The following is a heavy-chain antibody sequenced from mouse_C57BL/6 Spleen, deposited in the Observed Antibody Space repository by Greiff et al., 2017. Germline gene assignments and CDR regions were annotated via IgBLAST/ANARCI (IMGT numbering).Heavy chain of an antibody. CDR3: DYYGSSYNWYFDV. CDR1: GFNIKDYY. D-gene: IGHD1-1*01. V-gene: IGHV14-2*01. CDR2: IDPEDGET. J-gene: IGHJ1*03. Sequence: VQLQQSGAELVKPGASVKLSCTASGFNIKDYYMHWVKQRTEQGLEWIGRIDPEDGETKYAPKFQGKATITADLSSNTAYLQLSRLTSEDTAVYYCDYYGSSYNWYFDVWGTGTTVTVSS.